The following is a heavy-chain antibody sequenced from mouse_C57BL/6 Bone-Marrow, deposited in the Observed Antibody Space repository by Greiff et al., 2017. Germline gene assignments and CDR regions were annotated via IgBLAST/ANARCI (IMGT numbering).Heavy chain of an antibody. CDR3: ARRTTVVPFAY. V-gene: IGHV1-47*01. CDR2: FHPYNDDT. Sequence: ESGAELVKPGASVKMSCKASGYTFTTYPIEWMKQNHGKSLEWIGNFHPYNDDTKYNEKVKGKATLTVDKSSSTVYLELSRLTSDDSAVYYCARRTTVVPFAYWGQGTLVTGSA. J-gene: IGHJ3*01. D-gene: IGHD1-1*01. CDR1: GYTFTTYP.